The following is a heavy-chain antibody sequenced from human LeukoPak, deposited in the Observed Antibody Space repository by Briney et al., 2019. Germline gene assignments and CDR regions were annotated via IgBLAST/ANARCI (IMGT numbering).Heavy chain of an antibody. CDR3: ARRITMVRGFNY. J-gene: IGHJ4*02. V-gene: IGHV4-34*01. Sequence: SETLSLTCAVYGGSFSGYYWSWIRQPPGKGLEWIGEINHSGSTNYNPSLKSRVTISVDTSKNQFSLKLSSVTAADAAVYYCARRITMVRGFNYWGQGTLVTVSS. D-gene: IGHD3-10*01. CDR2: INHSGST. CDR1: GGSFSGYY.